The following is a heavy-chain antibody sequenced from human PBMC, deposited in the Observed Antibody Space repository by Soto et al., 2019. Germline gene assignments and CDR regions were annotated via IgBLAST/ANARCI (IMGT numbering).Heavy chain of an antibody. Sequence: ASVKVSCKASGGTFSSYAISWVRQAPGQGLEWMGGIIPIFGTANYAQKFQGRVTITADESTSTAYMELSSLRSEDTAVYYCASSYDILTPFDYWGQGTLVTVSS. V-gene: IGHV1-69*13. D-gene: IGHD3-9*01. CDR3: ASSYDILTPFDY. J-gene: IGHJ4*02. CDR1: GGTFSSYA. CDR2: IIPIFGTA.